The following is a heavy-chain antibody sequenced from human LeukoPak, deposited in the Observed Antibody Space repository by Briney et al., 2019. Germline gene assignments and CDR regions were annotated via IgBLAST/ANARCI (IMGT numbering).Heavy chain of an antibody. Sequence: SETLSLTCTVSGDSIRTNSYYWGWIRQSPGKGLEWIGSIYYSGNTYHNSSLKSRVTMSVDASKNQFSLKLSSVTAADTAVYYCARYYYGSGSYFLADYYYYYMDVWGKGTTVTVSS. CDR2: IYYSGNT. CDR3: ARYYYGSGSYFLADYYYYYMDV. V-gene: IGHV4-39*01. CDR1: GDSIRTNSYY. J-gene: IGHJ6*03. D-gene: IGHD3-10*01.